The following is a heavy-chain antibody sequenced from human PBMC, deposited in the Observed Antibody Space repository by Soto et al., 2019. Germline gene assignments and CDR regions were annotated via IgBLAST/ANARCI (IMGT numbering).Heavy chain of an antibody. CDR1: GFTFDSYA. D-gene: IGHD5-12*01. Sequence: GGSLRLSCAAAGFTFDSYAITWVRQAPGKGLEWVSTISAGGGSTYYADSVKGRLTISRDNSKTTVYLHLSSLRAEDTAVYFCAAARPPGHGFPPYYLNYWGLGTLVTVSS. J-gene: IGHJ4*02. V-gene: IGHV3-23*01. CDR3: AAARPPGHGFPPYYLNY. CDR2: ISAGGGST.